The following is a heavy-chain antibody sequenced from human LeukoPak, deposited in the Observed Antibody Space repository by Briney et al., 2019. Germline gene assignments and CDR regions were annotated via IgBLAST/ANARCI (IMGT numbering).Heavy chain of an antibody. D-gene: IGHD1-1*01. V-gene: IGHV3-33*01. CDR1: GFTFSSYG. J-gene: IGHJ4*02. Sequence: GGSLRLSCAASGFTFSSYGMHWVRQAPGKGLEWVAVIWYDGSNKYYADSVKGRFTISRDNSKNTLYLQMNSLGAEDTAVYYCARDLYNWNDGGYFDYWGQGTLVTVSS. CDR2: IWYDGSNK. CDR3: ARDLYNWNDGGYFDY.